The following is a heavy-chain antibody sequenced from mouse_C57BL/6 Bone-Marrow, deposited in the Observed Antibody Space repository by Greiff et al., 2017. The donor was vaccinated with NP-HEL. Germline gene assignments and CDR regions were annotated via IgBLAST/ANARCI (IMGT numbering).Heavy chain of an antibody. D-gene: IGHD4-1*01. J-gene: IGHJ3*01. V-gene: IGHV1-81*01. CDR3: ARSGWDSWFAY. Sequence: QVQLKESGAELARPGASVKLSCKASGYTFTSYGISWVKQRTGQGLEWIGEIYPRSGNTYYNEKFKGKATLTADKSSSTAYMELLSLTSEDSAVYFFARSGWDSWFAYWGQGTLVTVSA. CDR1: GYTFTSYG. CDR2: IYPRSGNT.